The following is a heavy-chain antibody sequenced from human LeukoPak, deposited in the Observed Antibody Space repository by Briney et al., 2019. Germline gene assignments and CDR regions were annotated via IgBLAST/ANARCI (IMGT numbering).Heavy chain of an antibody. Sequence: GGSLRLSCAASGFTFRSYAMSWVRQAPGKGLEWVLAISGSGTSTYYADSVKGRFTISRDNSKNTLYLQMNSLRAEDTAVYYCEGTYYYDSSDDYWGQATLASVCS. D-gene: IGHD3-22*01. CDR3: EGTYYYDSSDDY. J-gene: IGHJ4*02. CDR2: ISGSGTST. V-gene: IGHV3-23*01. CDR1: GFTFRSYA.